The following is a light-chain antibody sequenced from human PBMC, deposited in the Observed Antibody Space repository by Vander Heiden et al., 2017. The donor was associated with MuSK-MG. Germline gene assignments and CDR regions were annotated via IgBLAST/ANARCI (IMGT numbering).Light chain of an antibody. Sequence: DIQMTQSPSSLSASVGDRVTITCRASQSISSYLNWYQQKPGKAPKLLIYAASSLQSEVPSRFSGSGPGTAFTLSICMLLPQHFAPYYSHQSDSTPLTFGGGTKLEIK. CDR1: QSISSY. V-gene: IGKV1-39*01. CDR3: HQSDSTPLT. J-gene: IGKJ4*01. CDR2: AAS.